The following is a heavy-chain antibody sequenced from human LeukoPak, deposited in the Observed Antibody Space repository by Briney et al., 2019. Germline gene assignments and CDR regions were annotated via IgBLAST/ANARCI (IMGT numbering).Heavy chain of an antibody. D-gene: IGHD3-16*02. CDR3: ARHIGGGIEDMDV. CDR2: IYVTGN. V-gene: IGHV4-59*08. Sequence: SETLSLTCTASGGSIGTYYWSWVRPSPGKGLEWIGYIYVTGNRYNPYLQSRVTISVDTSRNQFFLKMSSVTAADTAVYYCARHIGGGIEDMDVWGKGTKVTVSS. CDR1: GGSIGTYY. J-gene: IGHJ6*03.